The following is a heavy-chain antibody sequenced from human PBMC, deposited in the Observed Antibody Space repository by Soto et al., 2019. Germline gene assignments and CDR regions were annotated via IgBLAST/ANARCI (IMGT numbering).Heavy chain of an antibody. V-gene: IGHV1-46*03. CDR3: AREEWGRAGGGGTEPLDI. CDR1: GYSFTSQY. J-gene: IGHJ3*02. CDR2: INPNGGST. Sequence: QVQLVQSGAEVEKPGASVKISCKASGYSFTSQYVHWVRQAPGQGLEWMGIINPNGGSTTYAQKFQGGGAKSRDTSTRTYNMGRRGPACEDTAGYYWAREEWGRAGGGGTEPLDIWGQGTMVTVAS. D-gene: IGHD3-3*01.